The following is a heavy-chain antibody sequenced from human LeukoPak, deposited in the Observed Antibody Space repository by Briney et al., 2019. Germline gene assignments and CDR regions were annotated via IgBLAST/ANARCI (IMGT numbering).Heavy chain of an antibody. CDR2: ISSSSSYI. Sequence: GGSLRLSCAASGFTFSSYSMNWVRQAPGKGLEWVSSISSSSSYIYYADSVKGRFTISRDNAKNSLYLQMNSLRAEDTAVYYCARDLEIQLWPTGYYGMDVWGKGTTVTVSS. V-gene: IGHV3-21*01. CDR1: GFTFSSYS. J-gene: IGHJ6*04. CDR3: ARDLEIQLWPTGYYGMDV. D-gene: IGHD5-18*01.